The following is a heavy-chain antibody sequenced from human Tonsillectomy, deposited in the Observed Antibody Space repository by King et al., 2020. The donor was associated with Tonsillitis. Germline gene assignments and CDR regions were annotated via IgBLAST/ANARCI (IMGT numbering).Heavy chain of an antibody. V-gene: IGHV3-23*04. CDR3: AKDPEDIVVVPAAMRSGAFDI. J-gene: IGHJ3*02. D-gene: IGHD2-2*01. CDR2: ISGSGGST. CDR1: GFTFSSYA. Sequence: VQLVESGGGLVQPGGSLRLSCAASGFTFSSYAMSWVRQAPGKGLEWVSAISGSGGSTYYADSVKGRFTISRDNSKNTLYLQMNSLRAEDTAVNYCAKDPEDIVVVPAAMRSGAFDIWGQGTMVTVSS.